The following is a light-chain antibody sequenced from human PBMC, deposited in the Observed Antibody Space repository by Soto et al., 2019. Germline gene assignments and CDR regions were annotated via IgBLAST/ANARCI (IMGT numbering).Light chain of an antibody. CDR2: GNS. V-gene: IGLV1-40*01. J-gene: IGLJ3*02. CDR3: QSYDSSLSGWV. CDR1: NSNIGAGYD. Sequence: QSVLTQPPSVSGVPGQRVTISCTGYNSNIGAGYDVHWYQQLPGTAPKLLIYGNSNRPSGVPDRFSASKSGTSASLAITGLQAEDEADYYCQSYDSSLSGWVFGGGTKVTVL.